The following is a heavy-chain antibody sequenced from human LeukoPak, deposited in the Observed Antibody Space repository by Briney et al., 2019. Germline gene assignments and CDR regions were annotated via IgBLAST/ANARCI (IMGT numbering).Heavy chain of an antibody. V-gene: IGHV5-51*01. J-gene: IGHJ5*02. D-gene: IGHD6-6*01. Sequence: GESLKISCKGSGYSFTSYWIGWVLQMPGKGLEWMGIIYPGDSDTRYSPSFQGQVTISADKSISTAYLQWSSLKASDTAMYYCAGRIMASSDPVSSSDWFDPWGQGTLVTVSS. CDR1: GYSFTSYW. CDR2: IYPGDSDT. CDR3: AGRIMASSDPVSSSDWFDP.